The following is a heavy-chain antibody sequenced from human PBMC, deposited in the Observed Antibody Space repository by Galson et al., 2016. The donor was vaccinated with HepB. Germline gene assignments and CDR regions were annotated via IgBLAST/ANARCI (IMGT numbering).Heavy chain of an antibody. V-gene: IGHV3-30*03. J-gene: IGHJ6*02. Sequence: VRQAPGKGLEWVAVISFDGGNKYYADSVKGRFTISRDNSKNTLYMQMNSLRAEDTAVYYCARDLLPPRQKYSHGYVVWYYGMDVWGQGTTVIVSS. CDR3: ARDLLPPRQKYSHGYVVWYYGMDV. CDR2: ISFDGGNK. D-gene: IGHD5-18*01.